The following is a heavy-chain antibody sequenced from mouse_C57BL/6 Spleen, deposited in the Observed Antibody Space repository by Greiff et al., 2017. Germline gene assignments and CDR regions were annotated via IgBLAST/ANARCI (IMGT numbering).Heavy chain of an antibody. CDR2: ISDGGSYT. D-gene: IGHD3-3*01. Sequence: EVKGVESGGGLVKPGGSLKLSCAASGFTFSSYAMSWVRQTPEKRLEWVATISDGGSYTYYPDNVKGRFTISRDNAKNNLYLQMSHLKSEDTAMYYCAREGTASFAYWGQGTLVTVSA. V-gene: IGHV5-4*01. J-gene: IGHJ3*01. CDR3: AREGTASFAY. CDR1: GFTFSSYA.